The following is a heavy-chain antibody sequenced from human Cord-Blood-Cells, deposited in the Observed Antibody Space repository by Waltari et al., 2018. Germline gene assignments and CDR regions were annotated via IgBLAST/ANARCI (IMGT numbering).Heavy chain of an antibody. D-gene: IGHD1-26*01. J-gene: IGHJ5*02. CDR1: GGSSSGYY. CDR2: INHSGST. Sequence: QVQLQQWGAGLLKPSETLSLTCAVYGGSSSGYYWSWIRQPPGKGLEWIGEINHSGSTNYNPSLKSRVTISVDTSKNQFSLKLSSVTAADTAVYYCARVLNWFDPWGQGTLVTVSS. V-gene: IGHV4-34*01. CDR3: ARVLNWFDP.